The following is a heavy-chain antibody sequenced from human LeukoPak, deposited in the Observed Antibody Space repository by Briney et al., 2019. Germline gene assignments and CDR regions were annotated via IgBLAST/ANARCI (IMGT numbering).Heavy chain of an antibody. Sequence: GGSLRLSCAASGFTFSSYSMNWIRQAPGKGLEWVSSISSSSSYIYYADSVKGRFTISRDNAKNSLYLQMNSLRAEDTAVYYCARDLGRYCSGGTFPDGAVCAFDIWGQGTMVTVSS. J-gene: IGHJ3*02. CDR2: ISSSSSYI. CDR1: GFTFSSYS. D-gene: IGHD2-15*01. V-gene: IGHV3-21*01. CDR3: ARDLGRYCSGGTFPDGAVCAFDI.